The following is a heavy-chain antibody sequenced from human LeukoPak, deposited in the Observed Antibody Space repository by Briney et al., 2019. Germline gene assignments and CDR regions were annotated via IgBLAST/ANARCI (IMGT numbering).Heavy chain of an antibody. CDR1: GGSISSGGYS. CDR3: ARHVPHSSKFDF. Sequence: PSETLSLTCAVSGGSISSGGYSWSWIRQPPGKGLEWIGDVFPGGNTRYNPSLKSRITFSVETSMHQFSLMLNSVTAADTALYYCARHVPHSSKFDFWGLGTLVTVSS. D-gene: IGHD6-6*01. V-gene: IGHV4-30-2*01. CDR2: VFPGGNT. J-gene: IGHJ4*02.